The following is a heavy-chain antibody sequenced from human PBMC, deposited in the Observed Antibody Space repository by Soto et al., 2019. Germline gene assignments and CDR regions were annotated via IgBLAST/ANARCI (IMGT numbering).Heavy chain of an antibody. CDR3: ARDLPPVDH. CDR1: GYTFTSYG. CDR2: ISAYNGKP. Sequence: QVQLVQSGAEVKKPGASVKVSCKASGYTFTSYGISWVRQAPGQGLEWMGWISAYNGKPNYPRKLQARVTMPTDTSTSTASMQLRRLRSDDPAVYYCARDLPPVDHWGQATLVTVSS. J-gene: IGHJ4*02. V-gene: IGHV1-18*01.